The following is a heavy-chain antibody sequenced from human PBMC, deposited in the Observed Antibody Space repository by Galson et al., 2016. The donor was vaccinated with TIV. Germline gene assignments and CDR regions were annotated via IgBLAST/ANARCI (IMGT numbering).Heavy chain of an antibody. CDR2: ASTTSSLI. CDR1: GFTFSVYN. CDR3: AREGRDGYNPYFDY. Sequence: SLRLSCAASGFTFSVYNMNWVRQAPGKGLEWISYASTTSSLIYYADSVRGRFTISRDNAKNSLYLQMNSLRADDTAMYYCAREGRDGYNPYFDYWGQGTLVTVSS. D-gene: IGHD5-24*01. V-gene: IGHV3-48*01. J-gene: IGHJ4*02.